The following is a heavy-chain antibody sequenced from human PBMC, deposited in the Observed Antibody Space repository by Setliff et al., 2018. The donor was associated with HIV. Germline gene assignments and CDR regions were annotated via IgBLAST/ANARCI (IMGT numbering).Heavy chain of an antibody. CDR2: IRYDGSDK. D-gene: IGHD3-10*01. Sequence: PGGSLRLSCEISGFTFSNYGMHWVRQAPGKGLEWVAFIRYDGSDKYYVDSVKGRFTVSRDNSKNTLYLQMNSLRPEDTALYYCARKLRPGHGVDVWGQGTTVTVSS. CDR3: ARKLRPGHGVDV. CDR1: GFTFSNYG. J-gene: IGHJ6*02. V-gene: IGHV3-30*02.